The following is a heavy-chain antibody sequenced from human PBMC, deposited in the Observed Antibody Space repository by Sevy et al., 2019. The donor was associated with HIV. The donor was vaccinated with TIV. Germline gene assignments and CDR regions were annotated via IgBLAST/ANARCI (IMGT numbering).Heavy chain of an antibody. CDR3: ARQRASSGYFYFDS. CDR1: GGSISSGDYY. D-gene: IGHD3-22*01. Sequence: SETLPLTCTVSGGSISSGDYYWSWIRQPPGKGLEWIGYIFYSGSTYFNPSLKSRVTISLDTSKSQFSLRLSSVTAVDTAVFYCARQRASSGYFYFDSWGQGTLVTVSS. CDR2: IFYSGST. V-gene: IGHV4-30-4*01. J-gene: IGHJ4*02.